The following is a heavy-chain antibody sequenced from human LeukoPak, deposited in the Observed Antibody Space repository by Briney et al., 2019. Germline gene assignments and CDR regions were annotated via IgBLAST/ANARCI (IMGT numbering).Heavy chain of an antibody. Sequence: GASVKVSCKASGGTFSSYAISWVRQAPGQGLEWMGGIIPIFGTANYAQKFQGRVTITADESTSTAYMDLSSLRSEDTAVYYCARDRPYSSSWYYDYWGQGTLVTVSS. V-gene: IGHV1-69*13. J-gene: IGHJ4*02. D-gene: IGHD6-13*01. CDR2: IIPIFGTA. CDR3: ARDRPYSSSWYYDY. CDR1: GGTFSSYA.